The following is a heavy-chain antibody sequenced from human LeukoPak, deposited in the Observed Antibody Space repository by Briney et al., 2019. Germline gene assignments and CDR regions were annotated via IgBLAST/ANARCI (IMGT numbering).Heavy chain of an antibody. Sequence: KASETLSLTCTASGGSISSYYWSWIRQPAGKGLEWIGRIYTSGSTNYNPPLKSRATMSVDTSKNQFSLKLSSVTAADTAVYYCARVLGAYYDILTGSEAFDIWGQGTMVTVSS. D-gene: IGHD3-9*01. V-gene: IGHV4-4*07. CDR1: GGSISSYY. J-gene: IGHJ3*02. CDR2: IYTSGST. CDR3: ARVLGAYYDILTGSEAFDI.